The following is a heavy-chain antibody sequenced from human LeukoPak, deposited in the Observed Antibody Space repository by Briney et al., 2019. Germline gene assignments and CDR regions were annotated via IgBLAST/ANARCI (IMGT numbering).Heavy chain of an antibody. CDR3: ARGGIAAAGTSVVRPYYFDY. CDR2: ISSSSSTI. CDR1: GFTFSSYS. Sequence: GGSLRLSCAASGFTFSSYSMNWVRQAPGKGLEWVSYISSSSSTIYYADSVKGRFTISRDNAKNSLYLQMNSLRAEDTAVYYCARGGIAAAGTSVVRPYYFDYWGQGTLVTVSS. D-gene: IGHD6-13*01. J-gene: IGHJ4*02. V-gene: IGHV3-48*04.